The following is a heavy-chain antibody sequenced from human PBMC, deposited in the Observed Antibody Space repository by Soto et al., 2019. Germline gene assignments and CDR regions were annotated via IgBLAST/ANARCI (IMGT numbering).Heavy chain of an antibody. J-gene: IGHJ3*02. CDR3: ARLQGHYGVGPFEI. V-gene: IGHV3-11*05. CDR2: ISAGTTYT. D-gene: IGHD4-17*01. CDR1: GFTFGDFY. Sequence: QVQLVESGGGLVKPGGSLRLSCAASGFTFGDFYMSWIRQAPGKGLEWVSHISAGTTYTKYADSVKGRFTISRDNAKNSLYLQMNSLRADDTAVYYCARLQGHYGVGPFEIWGQGTVVTVSS.